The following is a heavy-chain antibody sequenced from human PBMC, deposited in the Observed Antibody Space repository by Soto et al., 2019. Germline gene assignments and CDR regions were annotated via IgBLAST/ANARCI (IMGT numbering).Heavy chain of an antibody. Sequence: ASVKVSCKASGYTFTSYDINWVRQTTGQGLEWMGWMNPNSGNTGYAQKFQGRVTMTRNTSISTAYMELSSLRSEDTAVYYCARRRTYYDFWSVSNWFDLWGQGTLVTVAS. D-gene: IGHD3-3*01. J-gene: IGHJ5*02. CDR2: MNPNSGNT. CDR3: ARRRTYYDFWSVSNWFDL. V-gene: IGHV1-8*01. CDR1: GYTFTSYD.